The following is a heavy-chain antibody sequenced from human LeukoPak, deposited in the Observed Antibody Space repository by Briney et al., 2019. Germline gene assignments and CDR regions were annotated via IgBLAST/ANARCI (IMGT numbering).Heavy chain of an antibody. CDR2: IYYSGST. J-gene: IGHJ2*01. CDR3: ARTPRGTAIDWYFDL. D-gene: IGHD5-18*01. Sequence: SETLSLTCTVSGGSISSYYWSWIRQHPGKGLEWIGYIYYSGSTNYNPSLKSRVTISVDTSKNQFSLKLSSVTAADTAVYYCARTPRGTAIDWYFDLWGRGTLVTVSS. V-gene: IGHV4-59*08. CDR1: GGSISSYY.